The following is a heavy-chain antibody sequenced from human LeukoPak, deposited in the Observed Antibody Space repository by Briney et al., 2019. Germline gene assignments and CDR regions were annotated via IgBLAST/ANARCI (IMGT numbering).Heavy chain of an antibody. CDR1: GYTFTSYA. CDR3: ARVSRSRGEWLFDY. J-gene: IGHJ4*02. D-gene: IGHD3-3*01. CDR2: INTNTGNP. V-gene: IGHV7-4-1*02. Sequence: ASVKVSCKASGYTFTSYAMNWVRQAPGQGLEWMGWINTNTGNPTYVQGFTGRFAFSLDTSVSTAYLQNSSLKTEDTAVYYCARVSRSRGEWLFDYWGQGTLVSVSS.